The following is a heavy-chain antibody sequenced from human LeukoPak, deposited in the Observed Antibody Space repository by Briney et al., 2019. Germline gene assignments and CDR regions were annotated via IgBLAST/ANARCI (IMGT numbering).Heavy chain of an antibody. CDR3: ARVGEGRYYQYYYMDV. CDR1: VFTLSIYA. CDR2: IRKNGGNT. J-gene: IGHJ6*03. Sequence: GGSLRLSCAASVFTLSIYAMHWVPHAPGKGLEYVSAIRKNGGNTYYANSVKGRFSISRDNSKNTLYLQMGSLRTEDMAVYYCARVGEGRYYQYYYMDVWGKGTTVTLSS. D-gene: IGHD1-26*01. V-gene: IGHV3-64*01.